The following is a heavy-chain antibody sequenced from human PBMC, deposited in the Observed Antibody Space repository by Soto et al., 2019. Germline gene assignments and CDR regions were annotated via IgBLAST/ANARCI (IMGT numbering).Heavy chain of an antibody. CDR3: ARVPKYCSGGSCYVVYFDY. Sequence: ASVTVSCKASVYTFTGYYIHWVRQATRQGLEWMGWINPNSGGTNYAQKFQGWVTMTRDTSISTAYMELSRLRSDDTAVYYCARVPKYCSGGSCYVVYFDYWGQGTLVTVSS. CDR2: INPNSGGT. V-gene: IGHV1-2*04. J-gene: IGHJ4*02. CDR1: VYTFTGYY. D-gene: IGHD2-15*01.